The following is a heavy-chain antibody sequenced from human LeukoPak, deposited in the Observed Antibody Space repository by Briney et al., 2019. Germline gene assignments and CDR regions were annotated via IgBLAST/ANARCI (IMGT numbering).Heavy chain of an antibody. CDR3: ARWVYYYDSSGYGTPNDAFDI. J-gene: IGHJ3*02. CDR2: IYYSGST. V-gene: IGHV4-59*01. CDR1: GGSISSYY. Sequence: SETLSLTCTVSGGSISSYYWSWIRQPPGKGLEWIGYIYYSGSTNYNPSLKSRVTISVDTSKNQFSLKLSSVTAADTAVYYCARWVYYYDSSGYGTPNDAFDIWGQGTMVTVSS. D-gene: IGHD3-22*01.